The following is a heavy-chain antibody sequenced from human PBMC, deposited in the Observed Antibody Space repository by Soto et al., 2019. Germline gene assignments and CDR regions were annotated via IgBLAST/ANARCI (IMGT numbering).Heavy chain of an antibody. J-gene: IGHJ4*02. D-gene: IGHD3-3*01. V-gene: IGHV4-34*01. Sequence: SETLSLTCAVYGGSFSGYYWSWIRQPPGKGLEWIGEINHSGSTNYNPSLKSRVTISLDTSKNQFSLKLSSVTAADTAVYYCARGHRIFPFDYWGQGTLVTVSS. CDR3: ARGHRIFPFDY. CDR2: INHSGST. CDR1: GGSFSGYY.